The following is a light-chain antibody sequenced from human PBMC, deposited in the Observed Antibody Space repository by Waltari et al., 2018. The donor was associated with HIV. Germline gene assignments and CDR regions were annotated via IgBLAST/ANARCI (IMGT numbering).Light chain of an antibody. J-gene: IGLJ2*01. CDR2: EVR. Sequence: QSALTQPATVSGSPGQSITISCTGGSNDVGGYNYVSWYQHLPGKAPKLIIYEVRNRPSVVSNRFSCSKAGNTASLTISGLQAEDEADYYCTSYASSSSLLFGGGTKLTVL. V-gene: IGLV2-14*01. CDR3: TSYASSSSLL. CDR1: SNDVGGYNY.